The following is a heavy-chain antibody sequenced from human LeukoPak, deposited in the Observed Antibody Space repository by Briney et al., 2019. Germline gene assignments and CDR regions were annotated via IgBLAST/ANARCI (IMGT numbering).Heavy chain of an antibody. J-gene: IGHJ4*02. Sequence: PGGSLRLSCAASGLSFSSYSMNWVRQAPGKGLEWVSSISSTGDYIHYSDSVKGRFTISRDNTKNSLYLQMNSLRAEDTALYYCAGRGCTNGLCHFDYWGQGTLVTVSS. D-gene: IGHD2-8*01. CDR3: AGRGCTNGLCHFDY. V-gene: IGHV3-21*01. CDR2: ISSTGDYI. CDR1: GLSFSSYS.